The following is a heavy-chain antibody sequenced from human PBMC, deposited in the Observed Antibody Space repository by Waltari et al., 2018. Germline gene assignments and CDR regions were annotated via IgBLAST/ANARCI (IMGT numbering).Heavy chain of an antibody. V-gene: IGHV4-31*01. J-gene: IGHJ3*02. CDR1: GGSISSGGYY. CDR2: IYYRGRT. D-gene: IGHD1-20*01. Sequence: QVQLQESGPGLVKPSQTLSLTCTVSGGSISSGGYYWSWIRQHPGKGLEWIGYIYYRGRTYYNPALKSLVTISVDTSKNQFSLKLSSVTAADTAVYYCARGSGIGDAFDIWGQGTMVTVSS. CDR3: ARGSGIGDAFDI.